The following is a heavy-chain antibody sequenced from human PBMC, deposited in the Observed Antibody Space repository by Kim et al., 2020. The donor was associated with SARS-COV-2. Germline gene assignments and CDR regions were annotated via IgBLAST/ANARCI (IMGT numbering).Heavy chain of an antibody. J-gene: IGHJ6*02. Sequence: GGSLRLSCAASGFTFDDYAMHWVRQAPGKGLEWVSGISWNSGSIGYSDSVKGRFTISRDNAKNSLYLQMNSLRAEDTALYYCAKDFGSFGTNYYYGMGVWGQGTTVTVSS. CDR1: GFTFDDYA. CDR2: ISWNSGSI. D-gene: IGHD3-10*01. V-gene: IGHV3-9*01. CDR3: AKDFGSFGTNYYYGMGV.